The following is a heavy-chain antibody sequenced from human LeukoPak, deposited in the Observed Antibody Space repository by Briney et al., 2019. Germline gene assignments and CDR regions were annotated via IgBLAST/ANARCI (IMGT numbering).Heavy chain of an antibody. CDR2: IYYSGST. D-gene: IGHD3-9*01. CDR1: GGSISSYY. CDR3: ARTGLAIYYYYYYGMDV. V-gene: IGHV4-59*01. Sequence: KTSETLSLTCTVSGGSISSYYWSWIRQPPGKGLEWIGYIYYSGSTNYNPSLKSRVTISVDTSKNQFSLKLSSVTAADTAVYYCARTGLAIYYYYYYGMDVWGQGTTVTVSS. J-gene: IGHJ6*02.